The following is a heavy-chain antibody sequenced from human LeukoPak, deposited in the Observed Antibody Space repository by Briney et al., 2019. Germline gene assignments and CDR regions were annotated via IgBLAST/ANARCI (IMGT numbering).Heavy chain of an antibody. D-gene: IGHD2-21*02. J-gene: IGHJ4*02. Sequence: ASVKVSCKASGYTFTSYYMHWVRQAPGRGPEWMGIINPSGGSTSYAQKFQGRVTMTRDTSTSTVYMELSSLRSEDTAVYYCARDSRHIVVVTATSTLDYWGQGTLVTVSS. CDR2: INPSGGST. CDR1: GYTFTSYY. V-gene: IGHV1-46*01. CDR3: ARDSRHIVVVTATSTLDY.